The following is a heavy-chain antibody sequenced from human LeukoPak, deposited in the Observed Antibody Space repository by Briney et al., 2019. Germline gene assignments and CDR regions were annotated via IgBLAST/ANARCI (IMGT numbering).Heavy chain of an antibody. V-gene: IGHV1-46*01. D-gene: IGHD6-13*01. CDR1: GYTFTSYY. Sequence: ASVKVSCKASGYTFTSYYMHWVRQAPGQGLEWMGIINPSGGSTSYAQKLQGRVTMTRDTSTSPVYMELSSLRSEDTDVYYCARGPDYAHYSSPWEGAFDIWGQGTMVTVSS. CDR2: INPSGGST. CDR3: ARGPDYAHYSSPWEGAFDI. J-gene: IGHJ3*02.